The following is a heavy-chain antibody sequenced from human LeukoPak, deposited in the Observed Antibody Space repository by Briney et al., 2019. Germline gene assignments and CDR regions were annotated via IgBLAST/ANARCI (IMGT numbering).Heavy chain of an antibody. CDR1: GYIFTSYY. J-gene: IGHJ4*02. D-gene: IGHD5-24*01. CDR2: INPSGSST. CDR3: ARDLRGGWLQPAY. Sequence: ASVKVSCKASGYIFTSYYMHWVRQAPGQGLEWMGIINPSGSSTSYAQKLQGRVTMTRDMSTSTVYMELSSLRSEDTAVYYCARDLRGGWLQPAYWGQGTLVTVSS. V-gene: IGHV1-46*01.